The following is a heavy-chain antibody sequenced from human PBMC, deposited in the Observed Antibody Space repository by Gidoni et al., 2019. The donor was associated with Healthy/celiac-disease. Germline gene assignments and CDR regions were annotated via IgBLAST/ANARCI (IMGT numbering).Heavy chain of an antibody. V-gene: IGHV3-30*18. CDR3: AKDDLLAFDY. CDR2: ISYDGSNK. Sequence: QVQLVESGGGVVQPGRSLRLSCAASGFTFSSYGMRWVRQAPGKGLEWVAVISYDGSNKYYADSVKGRFTISRDNSKNTLYLQMNSLRAEDTAVYYCAKDDLLAFDYWGQGTLVTVSS. D-gene: IGHD2-8*02. CDR1: GFTFSSYG. J-gene: IGHJ4*02.